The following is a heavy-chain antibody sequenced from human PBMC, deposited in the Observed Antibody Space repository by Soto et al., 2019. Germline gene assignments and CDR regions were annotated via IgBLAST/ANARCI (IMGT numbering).Heavy chain of an antibody. CDR1: GLTVSSNY. CDR2: MYSGGST. CDR3: ARGSSVHQPLFYGMDV. Sequence: EVQLVESGGGLVQPGGSLRLSCAASGLTVSSNYMSWVRQAPGKGLEWVSVMYSGGSTYYADSVKGRFIISRDNYKNTLYLQMDSLRVEDTAVYYCARGSSVHQPLFYGMDVWGQGTRVTVSS. V-gene: IGHV3-66*01. D-gene: IGHD2-2*01. J-gene: IGHJ6*02.